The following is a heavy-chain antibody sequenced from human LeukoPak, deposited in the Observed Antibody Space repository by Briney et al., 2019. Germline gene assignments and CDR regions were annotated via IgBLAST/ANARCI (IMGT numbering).Heavy chain of an antibody. CDR1: GFAFSSYT. D-gene: IGHD3-10*01. Sequence: PGGSLRLSCAASGFAFSSYTMNWVRQPPGKGLEWVSSISASTNYIYFADSVKGRFTISRDNAKNSLYLQMNSLRAEDTAAYYCARTYYYGSGSNDYWGQGTLVTVSS. V-gene: IGHV3-21*01. J-gene: IGHJ4*02. CDR3: ARTYYYGSGSNDY. CDR2: ISASTNYI.